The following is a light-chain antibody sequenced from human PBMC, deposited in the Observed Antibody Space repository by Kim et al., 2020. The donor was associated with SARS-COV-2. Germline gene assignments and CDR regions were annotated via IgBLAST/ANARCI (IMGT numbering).Light chain of an antibody. V-gene: IGLV6-57*01. CDR3: QSYDRLNVV. CDR1: GCSSATIN. CDR2: EDT. J-gene: IGLJ2*01. Sequence: RTATISGARSGCSSATINVRWHQQRPGRSPSTTIYEDTQRPSGVPERFSGSSDSSTNPASLTISGLRTEDEADYYCQSYDRLNVVFGGGAKLTVL.